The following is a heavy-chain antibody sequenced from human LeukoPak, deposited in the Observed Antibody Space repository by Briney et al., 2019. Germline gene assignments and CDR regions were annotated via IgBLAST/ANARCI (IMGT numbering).Heavy chain of an antibody. D-gene: IGHD2-2*01. Sequence: PSQTLSLTCTVSGGSIRDGTYYWTWIRQHPGKGLGWIGYIHYSGSTLYKPSLKSRLTISVDTSKNQFSLKMSSVTAADTAVYYCATDRGHCNSPTCPLDSWGQGTLVTVSS. J-gene: IGHJ4*02. CDR2: IHYSGST. V-gene: IGHV4-31*03. CDR3: ATDRGHCNSPTCPLDS. CDR1: GGSIRDGTYY.